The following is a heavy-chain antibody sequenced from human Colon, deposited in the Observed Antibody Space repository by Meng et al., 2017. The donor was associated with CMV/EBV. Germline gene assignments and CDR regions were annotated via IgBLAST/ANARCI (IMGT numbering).Heavy chain of an antibody. CDR1: GYSVDNCG. CDR2: NRDADRFT. V-gene: IGHV1-18*01. J-gene: IGHJ4*02. Sequence: QVQSGTDMMKRGASVIVSCKAAGYSVDNCGYSWVRQAPGQEVEWMVFNRDADRFTDYAQIFRSRVTMTADTSKTPVYMEVRSLGSEDTAIYYCARDAGSWLLDHWGQGTLVTVSS. CDR3: ARDAGSWLLDH. D-gene: IGHD1-26*01.